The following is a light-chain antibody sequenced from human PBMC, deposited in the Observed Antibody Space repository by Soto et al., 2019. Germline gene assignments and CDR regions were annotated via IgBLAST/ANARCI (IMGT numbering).Light chain of an antibody. CDR1: QSVSSY. J-gene: IGKJ4*01. CDR2: RVS. CDR3: QQYGNLPLT. V-gene: IGKV3-20*01. Sequence: EILMTQSPATLSVSPGERATVSCRASQSVSSYVAWYQQKPGQAPRLLIYRVSSRATGVPDRFSGSGSGTDYTLTISRLEPEDFAVYYCQQYGNLPLTFGGGTKVDI.